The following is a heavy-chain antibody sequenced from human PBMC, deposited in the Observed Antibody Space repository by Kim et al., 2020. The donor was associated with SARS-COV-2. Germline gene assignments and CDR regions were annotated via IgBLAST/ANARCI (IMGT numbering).Heavy chain of an antibody. J-gene: IGHJ5*02. CDR2: IYYSGTT. Sequence: SGTLSLTCTVSGGSISSSSSYWGWIRQPPGKGLEWIASIYYSGTTYYNPSLESRVTISVDTSKNHFSLKVSSVTAADTAVYYCARAATGISGTTSRFDP. CDR3: ARAATGISGTTSRFDP. D-gene: IGHD1-20*01. V-gene: IGHV4-39*07. CDR1: GGSISSSSSY.